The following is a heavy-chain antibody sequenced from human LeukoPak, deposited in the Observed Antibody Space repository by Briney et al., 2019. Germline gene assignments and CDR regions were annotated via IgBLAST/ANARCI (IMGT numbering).Heavy chain of an antibody. J-gene: IGHJ4*02. CDR1: GASVSSSSVA. V-gene: IGHV6-1*01. CDR2: TYYRSKWYN. D-gene: IGHD2-8*01. CDR3: ARAFGHGSVLIDY. Sequence: SQTLSLTCAISGASVSSSSVAWNWVRQSPSRGLEWLGRTYYRSKWYNDYAVFVQSRIVINLDTSKNQLSLQLNSVTPEDTAVYYCARAFGHGSVLIDYWGQGTLVTVSS.